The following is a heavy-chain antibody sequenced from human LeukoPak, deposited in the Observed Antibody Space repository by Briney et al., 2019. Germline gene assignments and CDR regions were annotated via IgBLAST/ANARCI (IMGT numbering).Heavy chain of an antibody. Sequence: GGSLRLSCAASGFTFSSYWMSWVRRAPGKGLEWVANIKQDGSEKYYVDSVRGRFTISRDNAKNSLYLQMNSLRAEDTAVYYCARGDGSGWYYFDYWGQGTLVTVSS. J-gene: IGHJ4*02. CDR1: GFTFSSYW. V-gene: IGHV3-7*01. D-gene: IGHD3-10*01. CDR2: IKQDGSEK. CDR3: ARGDGSGWYYFDY.